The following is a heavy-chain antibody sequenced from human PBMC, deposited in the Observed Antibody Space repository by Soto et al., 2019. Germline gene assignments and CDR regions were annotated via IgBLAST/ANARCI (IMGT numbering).Heavy chain of an antibody. CDR2: INYSGTI. Sequence: SETLSLTCAVYGGSFSGSYWSWIRQPPGKGLEWIGEINYSGTINYNPSLKSRVTISVDTSNNQFSLRLSSVTAADTANYYCATYGADSHYWGQGTLVTVSS. V-gene: IGHV4-34*01. CDR1: GGSFSGSY. J-gene: IGHJ4*02. D-gene: IGHD4-17*01. CDR3: ATYGADSHY.